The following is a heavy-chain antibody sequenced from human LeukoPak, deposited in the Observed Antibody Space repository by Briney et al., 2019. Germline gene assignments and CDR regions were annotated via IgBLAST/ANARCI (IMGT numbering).Heavy chain of an antibody. CDR3: VKAWLMVRGLMSRIY. V-gene: IGHV3-11*01. Sequence: GGSLRLSCAASGFTFSDFYMSWVRQAPGKGLEWISYIGKNGNLVDYADSVKGRFTISRDNSKNTLYLQMNSLRAEDTAVYYCVKAWLMVRGLMSRIYWGQGALVTVSS. J-gene: IGHJ4*02. CDR1: GFTFSDFY. CDR2: IGKNGNLV. D-gene: IGHD3-10*01.